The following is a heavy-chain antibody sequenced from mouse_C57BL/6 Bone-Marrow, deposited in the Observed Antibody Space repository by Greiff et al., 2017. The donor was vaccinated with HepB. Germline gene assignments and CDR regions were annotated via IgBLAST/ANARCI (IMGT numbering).Heavy chain of an antibody. V-gene: IGHV5-6*02. D-gene: IGHD1-1*01. J-gene: IGHJ3*01. CDR2: ISSGGSYT. Sequence: EVKLVESGGDLVKPGGSLKLSCAASGFTFSSYGMSWVRQTPDKRLEWVATISSGGSYTYYPDSVKGRFTISRDNAKNTLYLQMSSLKSEDTAMYYCARRRSISTVVAPFAYWGQGTLVTVSA. CDR1: GFTFSSYG. CDR3: ARRRSISTVVAPFAY.